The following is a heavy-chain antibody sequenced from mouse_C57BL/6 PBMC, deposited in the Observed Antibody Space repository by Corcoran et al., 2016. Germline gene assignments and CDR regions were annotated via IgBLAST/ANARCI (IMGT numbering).Heavy chain of an antibody. D-gene: IGHD1-1*02. CDR1: GYTFTDYY. J-gene: IGHJ4*01. Sequence: EVQLQQSGPELVKPGASVKISCKASGYTFTDYYMNWVKQSHGKSLEWIGDINPNNGGTSYNQKFKGKATLTVDKSSSTAYMELRSLTSEDSAVYYCARGWSNRTGYAMDYWGQGTSVTVSS. CDR3: ARGWSNRTGYAMDY. CDR2: INPNNGGT. V-gene: IGHV1-26*01.